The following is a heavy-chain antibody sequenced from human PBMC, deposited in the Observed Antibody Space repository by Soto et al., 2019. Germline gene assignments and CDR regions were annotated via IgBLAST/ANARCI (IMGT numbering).Heavy chain of an antibody. J-gene: IGHJ4*02. CDR1: GGSISRGYYS. Sequence: PSETLALTCAVSGGSISRGYYSWNWIRQPPGKGLEWIGYIYYGGSTYYNPSLQSRVTMSVDRSRNQFSLKLNSVTAADTAVYYCARVRREYDNSGPVDYWGQGTLVTVSS. CDR3: ARVRREYDNSGPVDY. V-gene: IGHV4-30-2*01. D-gene: IGHD3-22*01. CDR2: IYYGGST.